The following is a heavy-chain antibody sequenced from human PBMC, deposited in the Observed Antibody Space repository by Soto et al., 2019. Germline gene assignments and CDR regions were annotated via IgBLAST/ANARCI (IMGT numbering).Heavy chain of an antibody. CDR2: INPSGGST. CDR1: GYTFTSYY. V-gene: IGHV1-46*01. Sequence: QVQLVQSGAEVKKPGASVKVSCKASGYTFTSYYMHWVRQAPGQGLEWMGRINPSGGSTSYAQKFQGRVTMTRDTSTSTVYMELSSLRSEDTAVYYCAREGSSSWYGDNWFDPWGQGTLVTVSS. CDR3: AREGSSSWYGDNWFDP. D-gene: IGHD6-13*01. J-gene: IGHJ5*02.